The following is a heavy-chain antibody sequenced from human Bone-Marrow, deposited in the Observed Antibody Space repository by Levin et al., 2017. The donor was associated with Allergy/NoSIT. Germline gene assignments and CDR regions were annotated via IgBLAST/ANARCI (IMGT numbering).Heavy chain of an antibody. V-gene: IGHV3-30*04. D-gene: IGHD3-3*01. J-gene: IGHJ4*02. CDR1: GFHFGGYS. CDR3: VRIGVGFSHGGGFDS. CDR2: ISHDGSHE. Sequence: GGSLRLSCAASGFHFGGYSMPWVRQAPGKGLEWVASISHDGSHEFYADSVKGRFTISRDNSKSTLYLQMNSLRTEDTAIYFCVRIGVGFSHGGGFDSWGQGNLVTVSS.